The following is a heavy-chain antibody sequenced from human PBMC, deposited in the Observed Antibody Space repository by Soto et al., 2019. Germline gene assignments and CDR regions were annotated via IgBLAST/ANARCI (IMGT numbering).Heavy chain of an antibody. CDR3: ARDVSPGGWYPGGNYYYGMDV. CDR1: GGSISSYY. J-gene: IGHJ6*02. CDR2: IYYSGST. D-gene: IGHD6-19*01. V-gene: IGHV4-59*01. Sequence: SETLSLTCTVSGGSISSYYWSWIRQPPGKGLEWIGYIYYSGSTNYNPSLKSRVTISVDTSKNQFSLKLSSVTAADTAVYYCARDVSPGGWYPGGNYYYGMDVWGQGTTVTVSS.